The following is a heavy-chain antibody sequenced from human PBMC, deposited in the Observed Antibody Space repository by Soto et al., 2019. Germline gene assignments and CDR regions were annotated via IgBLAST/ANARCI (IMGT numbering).Heavy chain of an antibody. D-gene: IGHD6-19*01. V-gene: IGHV3-48*02. Sequence: EVQLVESGGDLVQPWGSLRLSCAASGFRFSIYSMNWVRQAPGKGLEWFSYITSDTKTIQYTDSVKGRFTISRDNAKSLVFLQMNSLREEDTAVYFCARSVEGHFDFWGQGTVVTVSS. J-gene: IGHJ4*02. CDR1: GFRFSIYS. CDR2: ITSDTKTI. CDR3: ARSVEGHFDF.